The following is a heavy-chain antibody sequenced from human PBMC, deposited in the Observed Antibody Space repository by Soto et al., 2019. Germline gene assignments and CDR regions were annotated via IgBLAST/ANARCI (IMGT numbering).Heavy chain of an antibody. CDR1: GFTFRSFT. Sequence: EVQLVESGGGLVKPGGSLRLSCAASGFTFRSFTMNWVRQAPGKGLEWVSTISSNSAYIYYTDALRGRFTISRDNAKKSLHLQINSLRAEDTAVYYCTRDASRDSSARGWFDPWGPGTLVTVSS. J-gene: IGHJ5*02. D-gene: IGHD6-19*01. CDR3: TRDASRDSSARGWFDP. CDR2: ISSNSAYI. V-gene: IGHV3-21*02.